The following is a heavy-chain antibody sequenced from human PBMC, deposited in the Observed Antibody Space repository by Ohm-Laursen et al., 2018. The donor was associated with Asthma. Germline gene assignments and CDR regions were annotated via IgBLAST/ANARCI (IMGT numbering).Heavy chain of an antibody. CDR1: SGSISGGAHY. CDR2: IYYTGST. CDR3: ARFYDFFDS. V-gene: IGHV4-31*03. D-gene: IGHD3-3*01. Sequence: TLSLTCTVSSGSISGGAHYWSWIRQHPGKGLQWIGYIYYTGSTYYNPSLKSRVTISVDTSKNQFSLRLSSVTAADTAVYFCARFYDFFDSWGQGTLVTVSS. J-gene: IGHJ4*02.